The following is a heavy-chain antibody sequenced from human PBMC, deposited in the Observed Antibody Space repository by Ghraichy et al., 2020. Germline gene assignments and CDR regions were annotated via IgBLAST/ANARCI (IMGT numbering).Heavy chain of an antibody. J-gene: IGHJ4*02. Sequence: LSLTCAAPGFTFSSYSMNWVRQAPGKGLEWVSYISSSSSTIYYADSVKGRFTISRDNAKNSLYLQMNSLRDEDTAVYYCARDSYGDYAFDYWGQGTLVTVSS. V-gene: IGHV3-48*02. D-gene: IGHD4-17*01. CDR3: ARDSYGDYAFDY. CDR2: ISSSSSTI. CDR1: GFTFSSYS.